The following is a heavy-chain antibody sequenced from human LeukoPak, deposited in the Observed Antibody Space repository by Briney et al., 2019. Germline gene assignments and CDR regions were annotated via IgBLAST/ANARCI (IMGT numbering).Heavy chain of an antibody. CDR3: ARTTYYYDSSGENTFDY. J-gene: IGHJ4*02. D-gene: IGHD3-22*01. V-gene: IGHV4-4*09. CDR2: IYTSGST. CDR1: GGSISSYY. Sequence: SETLSLTCTVSGGSISSYYWSWIRQPPGKGLEWIGYIYTSGSTNYNPSLKSRVTISVDPSKNQFSLKLSSVTAADTAVYYCARTTYYYDSSGENTFDYWGQGTLVTVSS.